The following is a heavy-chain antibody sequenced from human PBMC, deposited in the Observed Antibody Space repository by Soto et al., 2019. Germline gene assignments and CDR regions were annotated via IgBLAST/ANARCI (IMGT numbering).Heavy chain of an antibody. D-gene: IGHD3-9*01. CDR2: ISGSGGST. CDR1: GFTFSSYA. V-gene: IGHV3-23*01. J-gene: IGHJ4*02. Sequence: GGSLRLSCAASGFTFSSYAMSWVRQAPGKGLEWVSAISGSGGSTYYADSVKGRFTISRDNSKNTLYLQMNSLRAEDTAVYYCAKALPYYDILTGYYVDYWGQGTLVTVSS. CDR3: AKALPYYDILTGYYVDY.